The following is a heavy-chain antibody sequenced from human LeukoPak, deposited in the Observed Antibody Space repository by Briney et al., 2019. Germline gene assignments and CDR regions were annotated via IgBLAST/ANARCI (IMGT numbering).Heavy chain of an antibody. D-gene: IGHD3-22*01. V-gene: IGHV4-39*07. J-gene: IGHJ5*02. CDR3: ARDGDYDSSGQYNWFDP. CDR2: IYYSGST. CDR1: GGSISSSSYY. Sequence: SETLSLTCTVSGGSISSSSYYWGWIRQPPGKGLEWIGSIYYSGSTYYNPSLKSRVTISVDTSKNQFSLKLSSVTAADTAVYYCARDGDYDSSGQYNWFDPWGQGTLVTVSS.